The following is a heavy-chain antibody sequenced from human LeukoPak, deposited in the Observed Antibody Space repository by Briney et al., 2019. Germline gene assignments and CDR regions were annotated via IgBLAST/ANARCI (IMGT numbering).Heavy chain of an antibody. J-gene: IGHJ4*02. CDR1: GFTVSSTY. CDR3: ARGLPAAGNTYDY. CDR2: VYRGGNT. Sequence: GGSLTLSCAVSGFTVSSTYMSWVRQAPGEGLVWVSSVYRGGNTFFADSVKGRLTISGDNSNHAVYLQMNSLRAEDRAMYYCARGLPAAGNTYDYWGQGTLVTVSS. D-gene: IGHD6-13*01. V-gene: IGHV3-53*01.